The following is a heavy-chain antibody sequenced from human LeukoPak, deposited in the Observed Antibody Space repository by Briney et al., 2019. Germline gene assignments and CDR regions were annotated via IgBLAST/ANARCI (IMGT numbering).Heavy chain of an antibody. CDR2: IKQDGSEK. D-gene: IGHD6-19*01. Sequence: GGSLRLSWAASEFTFSSYAMSWVRKAPGKGLEWVANIKQDGSEKYYVDSVKGRFTISRDNAKNSLYLQMNSLRAEDTAVYYCARYSSGWSKGFDPWGQGTLVTVSS. CDR1: EFTFSSYA. J-gene: IGHJ5*02. CDR3: ARYSSGWSKGFDP. V-gene: IGHV3-7*01.